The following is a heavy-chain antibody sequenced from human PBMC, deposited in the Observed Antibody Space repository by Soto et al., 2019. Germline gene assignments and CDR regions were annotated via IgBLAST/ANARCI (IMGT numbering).Heavy chain of an antibody. CDR1: GFTFTTYW. V-gene: IGHV3-74*01. Sequence: EVQLVESGGGLVQPGGSLRLSCAASGFTFTTYWMHWVRQAPGKGLVWVSRIKFDESTTNYADSVKGRFTISRDNAKNTVFLQMNGLGAEDTAVYYCVIGGLWAYYMDVWGKGTTVTVSS. D-gene: IGHD2-21*01. CDR2: IKFDESTT. CDR3: VIGGLWAYYMDV. J-gene: IGHJ6*03.